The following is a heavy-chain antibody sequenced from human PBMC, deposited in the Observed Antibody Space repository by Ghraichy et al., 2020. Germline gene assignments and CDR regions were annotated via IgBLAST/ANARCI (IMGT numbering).Heavy chain of an antibody. CDR1: GGSISSGGYY. J-gene: IGHJ6*02. Sequence: LSLTCTVSGGSISSGGYYWSWIRQHPGKGLEWIGYIYYSGSTYYNPSLKSRVTISVDTSKNQFSLKLSSVTAADTAVYYCARVYGDYRDYYGMDVWGQGTTVTVSS. V-gene: IGHV4-31*03. CDR2: IYYSGST. D-gene: IGHD4-17*01. CDR3: ARVYGDYRDYYGMDV.